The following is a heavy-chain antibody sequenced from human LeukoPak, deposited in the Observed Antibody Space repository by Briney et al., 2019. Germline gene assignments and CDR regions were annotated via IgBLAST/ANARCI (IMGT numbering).Heavy chain of an antibody. J-gene: IGHJ4*02. CDR1: GGSFSGYY. V-gene: IGHV4-34*01. CDR3: ARGHTSVVTAIPYYFDY. Sequence: SETLSLTCAVYGGSFSGYYWSWIRQTPGKGLEWIGEINHSGSTNYSPSLKSRVTLSVDTSKNQFSLKLSSVTAADTAVFYCARGHTSVVTAIPYYFDYWGRGTLVTVSS. CDR2: INHSGST. D-gene: IGHD2-21*02.